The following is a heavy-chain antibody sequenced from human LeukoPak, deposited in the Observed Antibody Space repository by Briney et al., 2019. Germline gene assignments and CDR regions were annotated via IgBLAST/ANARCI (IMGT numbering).Heavy chain of an antibody. V-gene: IGHV4-39*01. CDR1: GGSISSDSYY. D-gene: IGHD3-22*01. Sequence: SETLSLTCTVSGGSISSDSYYWGWIRQPPGKGLEWIGSIYYSGSTYYNPSLKSRVTISVDTSKNQFSLKLSSVTAADTAVYYCARHLANDSSGYYYVERSDYWGQGTLVTVSS. CDR3: ARHLANDSSGYYYVERSDY. CDR2: IYYSGST. J-gene: IGHJ4*02.